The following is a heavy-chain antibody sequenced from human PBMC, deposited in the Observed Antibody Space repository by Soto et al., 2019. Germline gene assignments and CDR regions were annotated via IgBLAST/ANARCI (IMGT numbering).Heavy chain of an antibody. CDR1: GFTFENYA. V-gene: IGHV3-23*01. D-gene: IGHD3-9*01. CDR2: ISNIGGQT. J-gene: IGHJ4*02. Sequence: SLRLSCEVSGFTFENYAMNWVRRAPGKGLEWVSSISNIGGQTYYADSVKGRFTISRDMSKKTVHLRMNNLRADDTGVYFCAKEMWGWGYDIFGVDTSFDNWGQG. CDR3: AKEMWGWGYDIFGVDTSFDN.